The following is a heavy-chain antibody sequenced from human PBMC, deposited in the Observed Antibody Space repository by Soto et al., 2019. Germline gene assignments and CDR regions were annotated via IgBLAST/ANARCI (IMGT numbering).Heavy chain of an antibody. D-gene: IGHD3-16*02. CDR3: AKALGELSPEGFDY. Sequence: PGGPMRHSCVASEFNFSSYAMHRVRQTPGKALEWVAIMSYDGNNQYYADSVKGRFTISRDNFKNTLYLQMNSLRAEDTAVYYCAKALGELSPEGFDYWGQGILVTVSS. CDR2: MSYDGNNQ. J-gene: IGHJ4*02. CDR1: EFNFSSYA. V-gene: IGHV3-30*18.